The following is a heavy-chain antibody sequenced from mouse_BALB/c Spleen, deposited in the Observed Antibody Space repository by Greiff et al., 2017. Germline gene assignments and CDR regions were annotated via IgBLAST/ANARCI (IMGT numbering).Heavy chain of an antibody. D-gene: IGHD1-1*01. J-gene: IGHJ3*01. V-gene: IGHV5-12-2*01. CDR2: ISNGGGST. Sequence: EVQVVESGGGLVQPGGSLKLSCAASGFTFSSYTMSWVRQTPEKRLEWVAYISNGGGSTYYPDTVKGRFTISRDNAKNTLYLQMSSLKSEDTAMYYCARHNYGSSPFAYWGQGTLVTVSA. CDR1: GFTFSSYT. CDR3: ARHNYGSSPFAY.